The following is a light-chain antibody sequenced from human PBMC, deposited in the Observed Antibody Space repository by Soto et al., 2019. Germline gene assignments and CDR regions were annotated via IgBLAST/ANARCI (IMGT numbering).Light chain of an antibody. J-gene: IGKJ2*01. V-gene: IGKV3-20*01. CDR3: QQYGRYPAMYT. CDR1: QTIYNDY. Sequence: EIVLTQSPGPLSLSPGERATLSCRASQTIYNDYVAWYQQKPGQAPRLLFYGATSRAPGIPDRFIGRGSGADFTRTISRLEPEDFAVYYCQQYGRYPAMYTVGLGTKIEMK. CDR2: GAT.